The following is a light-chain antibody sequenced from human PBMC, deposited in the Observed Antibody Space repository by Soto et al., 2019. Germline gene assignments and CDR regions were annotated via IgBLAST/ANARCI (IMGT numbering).Light chain of an antibody. CDR2: KVS. CDR3: QQYSPYSART. V-gene: IGKV1-5*03. Sequence: DIQMTQSPSTLSASVGDRVTVTCRASQNIGSWVAWYQQKPGKAPNLLIYKVSTLENGVPSRFSGTGSGTEFTLTISSLQRDDFATYYCQQYSPYSARTFGQGTKEEVK. J-gene: IGKJ1*01. CDR1: QNIGSW.